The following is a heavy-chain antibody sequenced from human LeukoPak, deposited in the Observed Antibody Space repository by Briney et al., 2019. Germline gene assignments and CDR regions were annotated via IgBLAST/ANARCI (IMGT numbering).Heavy chain of an antibody. CDR3: ASLPYYYGSGSYEPRDY. CDR2: IKEDGSEK. V-gene: IGHV3-7*01. CDR1: GFTFSTYW. Sequence: SGGSLRLSCAASGFTFSTYWMAWIRQAPGKGLEWVANIKEDGSEKYYVDSVKGRFTISRDNAKNSVFLQMNSLRAEDTAVYYCASLPYYYGSGSYEPRDYWGQGTLVTVSS. J-gene: IGHJ4*02. D-gene: IGHD3-10*01.